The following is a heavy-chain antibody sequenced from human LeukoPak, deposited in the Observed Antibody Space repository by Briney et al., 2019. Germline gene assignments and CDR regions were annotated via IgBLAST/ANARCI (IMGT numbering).Heavy chain of an antibody. Sequence: PGGSLRLSCAASGFTFSSYSMNWVRQAPGKGLEWISYITPSSSSIYYADSVRGRFTTSRDNAKNSLYLQMNSLRAEDTAVYYCARDYYDSSGYYGPVEFAAFDIWGQGTMVTVSS. CDR1: GFTFSSYS. V-gene: IGHV3-48*01. D-gene: IGHD3-22*01. CDR2: ITPSSSSI. CDR3: ARDYYDSSGYYGPVEFAAFDI. J-gene: IGHJ3*02.